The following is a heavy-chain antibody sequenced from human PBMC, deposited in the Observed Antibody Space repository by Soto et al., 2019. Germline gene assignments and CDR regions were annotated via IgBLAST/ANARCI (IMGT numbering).Heavy chain of an antibody. CDR2: VIPILGTA. J-gene: IGHJ4*02. Sequence: QVQLVQSVAEVKKPGSSVKVSCTASGGSLRNSVISWVRQAPAQRLEWMGGVIPILGTANYAQKFQGRVTMTADEATSTAYMDLSSLSPDDTAVYYCASLGHPGHWGPGTLVIVSS. CDR3: ASLGHPGH. V-gene: IGHV1-69*01. CDR1: GGSLRNSV.